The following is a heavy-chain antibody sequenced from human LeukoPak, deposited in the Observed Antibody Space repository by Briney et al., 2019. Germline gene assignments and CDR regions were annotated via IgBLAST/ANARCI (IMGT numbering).Heavy chain of an antibody. CDR1: GYSISSGYY. CDR2: IYHSGST. Sequence: SETLSLTCTVSGYSISSGYYWGWIRQSPGRGLEWIGTIYHSGSTNYNPSLKSRVTISVDTSKNQFSLKLSSVTAADTAVYYCARAPNDSSGYTIAPDAFDIWGQGTMVTVSS. D-gene: IGHD3-22*01. CDR3: ARAPNDSSGYTIAPDAFDI. J-gene: IGHJ3*02. V-gene: IGHV4-38-2*02.